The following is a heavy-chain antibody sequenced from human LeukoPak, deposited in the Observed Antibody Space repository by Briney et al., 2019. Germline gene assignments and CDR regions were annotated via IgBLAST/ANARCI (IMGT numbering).Heavy chain of an antibody. CDR1: GLTVSGIY. V-gene: IGHV3-53*01. Sequence: GGSLPLSCAASGLTVSGIYMSWGRQAPGQGLEWVSVIYSGGTTYYADSVRGRFTISRDNSKNMLYLQMNSLRAEDTAVYYCARGIQAGNFFDAWGQGALVTVSS. CDR3: ARGIQAGNFFDA. J-gene: IGHJ5*02. CDR2: IYSGGTT.